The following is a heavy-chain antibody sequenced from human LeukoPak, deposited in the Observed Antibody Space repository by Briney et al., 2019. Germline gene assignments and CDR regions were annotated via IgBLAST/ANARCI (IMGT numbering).Heavy chain of an antibody. J-gene: IGHJ5*02. CDR2: INPNSGGT. CDR3: ARDSGEGYDYVWGSYHYNWFDP. V-gene: IGHV1-2*02. Sequence: ASVKVSCKASGYTFTGYYMHWVRQAPGQGLEWMGWINPNSGGTNYAKKFQGRVTMTRDTSISTAYMELSRLRSDDAAVYYCARDSGEGYDYVWGSYHYNWFDPWGQGTLVTVSS. CDR1: GYTFTGYY. D-gene: IGHD3-16*02.